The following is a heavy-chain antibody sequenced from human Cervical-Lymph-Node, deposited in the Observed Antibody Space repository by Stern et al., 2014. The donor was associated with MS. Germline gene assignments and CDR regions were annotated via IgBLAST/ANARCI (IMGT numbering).Heavy chain of an antibody. Sequence: QVQLMQSGAEVKKPGSSVKVSCKASGGTFSSYAISWVRQAPGQGLEWMGGIIPIFGTADYAQKFQGRVTITADESTSTAYMELSSLRSEDTAVYYCARSPGIAVAGLDWYFDLWGRGTLVTVSS. J-gene: IGHJ2*01. V-gene: IGHV1-69*01. CDR1: GGTFSSYA. D-gene: IGHD6-19*01. CDR3: ARSPGIAVAGLDWYFDL. CDR2: IIPIFGTA.